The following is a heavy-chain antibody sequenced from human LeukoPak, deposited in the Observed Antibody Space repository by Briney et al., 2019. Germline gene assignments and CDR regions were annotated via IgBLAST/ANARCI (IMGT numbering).Heavy chain of an antibody. D-gene: IGHD3-22*01. CDR1: GFTFTSYY. CDR3: ARAPNSDYYDSSPMGY. J-gene: IGHJ4*02. V-gene: IGHV1-46*01. Sequence: PGRSLRLSCAASGFTFTSYYMHWVRQAPGQGLEWMGIINPSGGSTSYAQKFQGRVTMTRDTSTSTVYMELSSLRSEDTAVYYCARAPNSDYYDSSPMGYWGQGTLVTVSS. CDR2: INPSGGST.